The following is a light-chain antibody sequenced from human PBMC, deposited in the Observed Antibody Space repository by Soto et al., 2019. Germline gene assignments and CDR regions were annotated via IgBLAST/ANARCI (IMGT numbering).Light chain of an antibody. CDR1: QSISSW. CDR3: QQYKSYRWT. CDR2: DAS. J-gene: IGKJ1*01. Sequence: IQMTQSHSTLSASVGDRVTITCRASQSISSWLAWYQQKPGKAPKLLIYDASSLESGVPSRVSGSGSGTEFTLTIDSLQPDDFATYYCQQYKSYRWTFGQGTKV. V-gene: IGKV1-5*01.